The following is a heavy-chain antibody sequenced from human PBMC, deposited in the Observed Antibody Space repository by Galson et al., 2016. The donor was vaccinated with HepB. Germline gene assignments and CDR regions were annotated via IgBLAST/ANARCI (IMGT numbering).Heavy chain of an antibody. D-gene: IGHD6-6*01. CDR2: ISSSSSYI. J-gene: IGHJ4*02. V-gene: IGHV3-21*06. CDR3: ARDLRRSSSSSDY. CDR1: GFTFSSYS. Sequence: SLRLSCAASGFTFSSYSMNWVRQVPGKGLEWVSSISSSSSYIYYADSVKGRFTISRDNAKNSLYLQMNSLRAEDTAVYYCARDLRRSSSSSDYWGQGTLVTVSS.